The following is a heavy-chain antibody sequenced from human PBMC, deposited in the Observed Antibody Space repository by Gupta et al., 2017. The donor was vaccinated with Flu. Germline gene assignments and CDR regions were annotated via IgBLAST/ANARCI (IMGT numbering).Heavy chain of an antibody. CDR2: INPDGSST. CDR1: GFTFSRSY. D-gene: IGHD4-17*01. J-gene: IGHJ4*02. CDR3: ATVTSGC. Sequence: EMQLVDSGGDLVQPGGSLRLSCAASGFTFSRSYLQWVRQAPGKGLVWVSRINPDGSSTTYAESVKGRFTISRDNAKNTLYLQMNSLGDDYTAVYYCATVTSGCWGQGTLVTVSS. V-gene: IGHV3-74*03.